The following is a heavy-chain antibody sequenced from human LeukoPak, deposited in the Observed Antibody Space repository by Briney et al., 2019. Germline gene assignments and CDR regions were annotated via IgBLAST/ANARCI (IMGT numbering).Heavy chain of an antibody. CDR2: ISYGGSNK. CDR1: GFTFSSYG. Sequence: GRSLRLSCAASGFTFSSYGMHWVRQAPGKGLEWVAVISYGGSNKYYADSVKGRFTISRDNSKNTLYLQMNSLRAEDTAVYYCVRGSGYLYYYYYGMDVWGQGTTVTVSS. CDR3: VRGSGYLYYYYYGMDV. D-gene: IGHD3-3*01. J-gene: IGHJ6*02. V-gene: IGHV3-30*03.